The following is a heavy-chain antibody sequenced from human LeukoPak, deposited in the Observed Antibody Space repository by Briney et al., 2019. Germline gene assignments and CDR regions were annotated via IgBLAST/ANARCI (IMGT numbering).Heavy chain of an antibody. V-gene: IGHV3-15*04. CDR3: TLDSGYDYFDY. Sequence: GGSPRLSCAASGFTFTNAYMSWVRQAPGKGLEWVGRIESKTDGGTTEYAAPVKGRFTISSDDSTNTMYLQMSSLKTEDTAVYYCTLDSGYDYFDYWGQGTLVTVSS. J-gene: IGHJ4*02. CDR1: GFTFTNAY. D-gene: IGHD5-12*01. CDR2: IESKTDGGTT.